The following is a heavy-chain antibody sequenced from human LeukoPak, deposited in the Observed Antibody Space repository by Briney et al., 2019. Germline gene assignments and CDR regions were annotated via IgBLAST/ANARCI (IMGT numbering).Heavy chain of an antibody. V-gene: IGHV1-2*02. CDR3: ARDTALYRPDAFDI. Sequence: ASVKVSCKASGYTFTGYYMHWVRQAPGQGLEWMGWINPNSGGTNYAQKFQGRVTITRDTSISTAYMELSRLRSDDTAVYYCARDTALYRPDAFDIWGQGTMVTVSS. CDR2: INPNSGGT. J-gene: IGHJ3*02. CDR1: GYTFTGYY. D-gene: IGHD2-2*02.